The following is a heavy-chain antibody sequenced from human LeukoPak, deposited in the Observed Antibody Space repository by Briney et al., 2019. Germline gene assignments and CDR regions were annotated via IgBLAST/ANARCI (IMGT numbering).Heavy chain of an antibody. CDR3: ARDGNKDTAMELDY. J-gene: IGHJ4*02. D-gene: IGHD5-18*01. CDR2: ISSSSSYI. CDR1: GFTFSSYS. Sequence: PGGSLRLSCATSGFTFSSYSMNWVRQAPGKGLEWVSSISSSSSYIYYADSVKGRFTISRDNAKNSLYLQMNSLRAEDTAVYYCARDGNKDTAMELDYWGQGTLVTVSS. V-gene: IGHV3-21*01.